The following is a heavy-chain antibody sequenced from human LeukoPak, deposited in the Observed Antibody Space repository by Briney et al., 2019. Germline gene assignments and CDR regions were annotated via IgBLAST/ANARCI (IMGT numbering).Heavy chain of an antibody. CDR1: GFTFSSYG. J-gene: IGHJ6*02. CDR2: ISYDGSNK. V-gene: IGHV3-30*18. CDR3: AKDLEAYYYYGMDV. Sequence: PGGSLRLSCAASGFTFSSYGMHWVRQAPGKGREWGAVISYDGSNKYYADSVKGRFTISRDNSKNTLYLQMNSLRGEDTAVYYCAKDLEAYYYYGMDVWGQGTTVTVSS.